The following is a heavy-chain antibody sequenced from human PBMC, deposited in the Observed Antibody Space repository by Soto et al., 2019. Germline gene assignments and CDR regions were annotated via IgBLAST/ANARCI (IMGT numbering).Heavy chain of an antibody. CDR3: AREFRGTTVTTYLDY. CDR2: IISRGST. D-gene: IGHD4-17*01. Sequence: EVQLLETGGGLVQPGGSLRLSCPASGFTFTSYAMNCVRQAPGKGLEWVSSIISRGSTYYTDSVKGRFTISRDNSKNTLYLQMNSLRAEDTAVYYCAREFRGTTVTTYLDYWGQGTLVTVSS. CDR1: GFTFTSYA. V-gene: IGHV3-23*01. J-gene: IGHJ4*02.